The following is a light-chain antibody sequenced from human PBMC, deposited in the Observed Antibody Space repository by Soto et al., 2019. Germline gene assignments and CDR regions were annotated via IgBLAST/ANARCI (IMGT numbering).Light chain of an antibody. CDR3: QQLNSYTIT. Sequence: DIHMTQSPSSLSASIGDIFTITCRASQSIGTYLNWYQHKPGQGPKLLIYTASTLYSGVPSRFSGSGSGTDFTLTISSLQTEDFATYYCQQLNSYTITFGQGTRLEIK. V-gene: IGKV1-39*01. J-gene: IGKJ5*01. CDR1: QSIGTY. CDR2: TAS.